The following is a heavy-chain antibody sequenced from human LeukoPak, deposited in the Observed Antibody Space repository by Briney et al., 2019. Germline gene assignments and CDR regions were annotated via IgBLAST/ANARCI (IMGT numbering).Heavy chain of an antibody. Sequence: GGSLGLSCAAPGFTFSSYAMHWVRQAPGKGLEWVAVISYDGSNKYYADSVKGRFTISRDNAKNSLYLQMNSLRAEDTAVYYCARDPRISYGPYDYVWGSYGYMDVWGKGATVTVSS. D-gene: IGHD3-16*01. CDR1: GFTFSSYA. CDR2: ISYDGSNK. V-gene: IGHV3-30*04. J-gene: IGHJ6*03. CDR3: ARDPRISYGPYDYVWGSYGYMDV.